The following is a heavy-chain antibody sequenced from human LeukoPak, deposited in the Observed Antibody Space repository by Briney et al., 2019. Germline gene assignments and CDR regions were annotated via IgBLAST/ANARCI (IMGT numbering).Heavy chain of an antibody. V-gene: IGHV3-23*01. CDR2: ISTSGGRT. J-gene: IGHJ4*02. CDR1: GFTFSTYA. Sequence: GGSLRLSCAASGFTFSTYAMSCVCQAPGKGLEWVSGISTSGGRTFYADSVKGRFTLSRDNSKNTLYLQMNSLRAEDTAVYYCAKTSGSDWNYFDYWGQGTLVTVSS. CDR3: AKTSGSDWNYFDY. D-gene: IGHD1-26*01.